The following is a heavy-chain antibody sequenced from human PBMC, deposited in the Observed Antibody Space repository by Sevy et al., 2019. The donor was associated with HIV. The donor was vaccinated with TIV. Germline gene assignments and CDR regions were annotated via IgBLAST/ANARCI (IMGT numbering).Heavy chain of an antibody. Sequence: GGSLRLSCGASGFTFSNYAMSWVRQAPGKGLEWVSRISGSGDNTYNADSVKGRFTVSRDNPKNTLYLQMNSLRAEDTAVYYCAKDSGDDNYGLFDYWGQGTLVTVSS. J-gene: IGHJ4*02. CDR2: ISGSGDNT. D-gene: IGHD5-18*01. CDR1: GFTFSNYA. V-gene: IGHV3-23*01. CDR3: AKDSGDDNYGLFDY.